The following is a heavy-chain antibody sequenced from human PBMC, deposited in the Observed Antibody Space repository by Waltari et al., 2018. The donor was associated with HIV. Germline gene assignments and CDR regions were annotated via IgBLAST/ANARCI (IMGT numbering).Heavy chain of an antibody. CDR3: ARLAVAGTGGFDY. Sequence: EVKLVESGGGLVQPGGSLRLSCAASGFTFSSYEIDWVRQASGKGLEGVSNISSRRSFIYSADSVKGRFAISRDNAKNSLCLQMNSLRAEDTAVYYCARLAVAGTGGFDYWGQGTLGTVSS. D-gene: IGHD6-19*01. V-gene: IGHV3-48*03. CDR1: GFTFSSYE. J-gene: IGHJ4*02. CDR2: ISSRRSFI.